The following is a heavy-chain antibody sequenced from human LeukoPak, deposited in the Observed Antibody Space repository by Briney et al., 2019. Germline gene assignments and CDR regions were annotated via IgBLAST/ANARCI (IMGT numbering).Heavy chain of an antibody. CDR2: ISGSGGST. CDR3: AKDIAQGYTFGSIEQDY. J-gene: IGHJ4*02. V-gene: IGHV3-23*01. CDR1: GFTFSSYA. Sequence: GGSLRLSCAASGFTFSSYAMSWVRQAPGKGLEWVSAISGSGGSTYYADSVKGRFTISRDNSKNTLDLQMNSLRAEDTAVYYCAKDIAQGYTFGSIEQDYWGQGTLVTVSS. D-gene: IGHD5-18*01.